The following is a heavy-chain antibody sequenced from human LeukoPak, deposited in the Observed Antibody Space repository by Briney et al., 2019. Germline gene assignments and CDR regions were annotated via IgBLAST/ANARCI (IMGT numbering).Heavy chain of an antibody. D-gene: IGHD3-10*01. CDR3: APLVRGSGSYYSDY. CDR2: IYWNDDK. V-gene: IGHV2-5*01. Sequence: KWSGPTLVNPTQTLTLTCTFSGFSLSTSGVGVGWIRQPPGKALEWHALIYWNDDKRYSPSLKSRLTITKDTSKNQVVLTMTNMDPVDTATYYCAPLVRGSGSYYSDYWGQGTLVTVSS. J-gene: IGHJ4*02. CDR1: GFSLSTSGVG.